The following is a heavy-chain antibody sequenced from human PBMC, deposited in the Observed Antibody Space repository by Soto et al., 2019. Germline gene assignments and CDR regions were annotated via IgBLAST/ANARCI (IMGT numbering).Heavy chain of an antibody. D-gene: IGHD6-13*01. V-gene: IGHV1-8*01. Sequence: ASVKVSCKASGYTFTSYDINWVRQATGQGLEWMGWMNPNSGNTGYAQKFQGRVTMTRSTSISTAYVELSSLRSEDTAVYYCARGWGYSSSWYESLGYYYGMDVWGQGTTVTVSS. CDR2: MNPNSGNT. J-gene: IGHJ6*02. CDR1: GYTFTSYD. CDR3: ARGWGYSSSWYESLGYYYGMDV.